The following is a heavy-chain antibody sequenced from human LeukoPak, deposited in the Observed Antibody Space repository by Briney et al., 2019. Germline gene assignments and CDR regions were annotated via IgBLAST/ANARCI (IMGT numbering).Heavy chain of an antibody. V-gene: IGHV7-4-1*02. J-gene: IGHJ4*02. CDR1: GYTFTNYA. Sequence: ASVKVSCKASGYTFTNYAMNWVRQAPGQGLQWMGWINTNTGNPTYGQGFTGRFVFSLDTSVSTAYLQISSLEAEDTAVYYCTRHDNGVSLDCWGQGTLVTASS. CDR3: TRHDNGVSLDC. CDR2: INTNTGNP. D-gene: IGHD2-8*01.